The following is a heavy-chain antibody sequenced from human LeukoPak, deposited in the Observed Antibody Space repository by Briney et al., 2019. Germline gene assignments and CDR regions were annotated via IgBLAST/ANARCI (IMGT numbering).Heavy chain of an antibody. CDR3: ARDAQGYYFDY. V-gene: IGHV4-61*02. CDR1: SGSISSGSYY. Sequence: SETLSLTCTVSSGSISSGSYYWSWIRQPAGKGLEWIGRIYTSGSTNYNPSLKSRVTISVDTSKNQFSLKLSSVTAGDTAVYHCARDAQGYYFDYWGQGTLVTVSP. J-gene: IGHJ4*02. CDR2: IYTSGST.